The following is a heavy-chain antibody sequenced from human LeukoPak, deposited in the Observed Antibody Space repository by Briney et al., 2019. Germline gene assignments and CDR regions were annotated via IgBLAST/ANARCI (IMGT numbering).Heavy chain of an antibody. D-gene: IGHD3-9*01. CDR1: GYTFTSYY. CDR2: INPSGGST. J-gene: IGHJ4*02. CDR3: AREYILTGYYGDY. Sequence: ASVKVSCKASGYTFTSYYMHWVRQAPGQGLEWMGIINPSGGSTSYAQKFQGRVTMTRDTSISTAYMELSRLSSDDTAVYYCAREYILTGYYGDYWGQGTLVTVSS. V-gene: IGHV1-46*01.